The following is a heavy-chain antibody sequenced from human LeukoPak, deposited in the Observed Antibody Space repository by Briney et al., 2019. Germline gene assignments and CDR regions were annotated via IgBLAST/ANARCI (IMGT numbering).Heavy chain of an antibody. Sequence: PSETLSLTCTVSGDSSSSHYWTWIRQPPGKGLEWIGYISYIGSTNYNPSLKSRVTTSIDTSKNQFSLKLTSVTAADTAVYYCARDLVTVTKGFDIWGQGTMVSVSS. J-gene: IGHJ3*02. CDR2: ISYIGST. CDR3: ARDLVTVTKGFDI. D-gene: IGHD4-17*01. V-gene: IGHV4-59*11. CDR1: GDSSSSHY.